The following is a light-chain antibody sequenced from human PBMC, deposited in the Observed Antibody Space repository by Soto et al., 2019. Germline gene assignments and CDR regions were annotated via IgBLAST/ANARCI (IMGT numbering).Light chain of an antibody. CDR3: QQYNSYPVT. J-gene: IGKJ1*01. CDR1: QYVASTY. Sequence: EIVLTRSPGTLSLSPGERATLSCRASQYVASTYLAWYQHKPGQPPRLLIYGASIRATGIPARFSGSGSGTEFTLTISSLQPDDFATYYCQQYNSYPVTFGQGTKVDIK. CDR2: GAS. V-gene: IGKV3-20*01.